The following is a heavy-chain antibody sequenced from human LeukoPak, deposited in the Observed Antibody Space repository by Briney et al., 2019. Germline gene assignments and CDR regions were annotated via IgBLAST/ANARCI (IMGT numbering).Heavy chain of an antibody. J-gene: IGHJ6*03. CDR3: AREGLTGYLYYYYMDV. CDR2: INWNGGST. V-gene: IGHV3-20*04. CDR1: GFTFDDYG. D-gene: IGHD3-9*01. Sequence: GGSLRLSCAASGFTFDDYGMRWVRQAPGKGLGLVSGINWNGGSTGYADSVKGRFTISRDNAKNSLYLQMNSLRAEDTALYYCAREGLTGYLYYYYMDVWGKGTTVTVSS.